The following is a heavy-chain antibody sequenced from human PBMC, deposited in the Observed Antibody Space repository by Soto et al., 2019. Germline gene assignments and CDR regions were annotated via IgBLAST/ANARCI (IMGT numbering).Heavy chain of an antibody. CDR1: GFIFSSCV. Sequence: EVHLLESGGGLVQPGESLRLSCGGSGFIFSSCVMSWVRQAPGKGLQWVSSITDNGAGIHYADSVKGRFTISRDNSRNTVALQMNNLRAEDTGLYYCAKGLIDGRWYAADWGQGTLVTVSS. CDR2: ITDNGAGI. CDR3: AKGLIDGRWYAAD. D-gene: IGHD6-13*01. V-gene: IGHV3-23*01. J-gene: IGHJ4*02.